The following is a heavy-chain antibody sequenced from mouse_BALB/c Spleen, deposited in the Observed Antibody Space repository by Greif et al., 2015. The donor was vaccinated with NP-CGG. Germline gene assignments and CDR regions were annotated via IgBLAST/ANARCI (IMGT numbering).Heavy chain of an antibody. CDR2: ISYSGST. Sequence: EVQLVESGPGLVKPSQSLSLTCTVTGYSITSDYAWNWIRQFPGNKLEWMGHISYSGSTSYNPSLKSRISITRDTSKNQFFLQLNSVTTEDTATYYCARTLYAMDYWGQGTSVTVSS. CDR3: ARTLYAMDY. V-gene: IGHV3-2*02. CDR1: GYSITSDYA. J-gene: IGHJ4*01.